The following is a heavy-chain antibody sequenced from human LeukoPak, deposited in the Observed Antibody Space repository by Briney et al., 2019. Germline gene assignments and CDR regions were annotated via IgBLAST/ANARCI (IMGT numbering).Heavy chain of an antibody. D-gene: IGHD3-10*01. J-gene: IGHJ4*02. V-gene: IGHV4-61*02. CDR3: ASLVRGPPYAFDY. Sequence: PSETLSLTCTVSGGFISSGSYYWSWIRQPAGKGLEWIGRIYTSGSTNYNPSLKSRVTISVDKSKNQFSLKLSSVTAADTAVYYCASLVRGPPYAFDYWGQGTLVTVSS. CDR1: GGFISSGSYY. CDR2: IYTSGST.